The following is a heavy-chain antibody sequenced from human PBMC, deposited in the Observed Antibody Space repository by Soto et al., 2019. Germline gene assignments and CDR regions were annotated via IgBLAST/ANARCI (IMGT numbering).Heavy chain of an antibody. D-gene: IGHD6-13*01. V-gene: IGHV4-39*01. Sequence: PSETLSLTCTVSGGSLGSSSYYWGWIRQSPGKGLEWIGNIYYSGNTFYNPSLKSRVTISVDTPKNQFYLHLSSVTAADTAIFYCASIAAPGTTHFDFWGQGTLVTVSS. CDR2: IYYSGNT. CDR3: ASIAAPGTTHFDF. J-gene: IGHJ4*02. CDR1: GGSLGSSSYY.